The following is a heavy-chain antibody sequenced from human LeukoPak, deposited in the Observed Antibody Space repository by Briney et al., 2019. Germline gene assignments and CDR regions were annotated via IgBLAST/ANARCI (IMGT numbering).Heavy chain of an antibody. J-gene: IGHJ4*02. CDR2: INPNSGGT. CDR1: GYTFTGYY. V-gene: IGHV1-2*02. CDR3: ARDSELLWFGEFGDY. D-gene: IGHD3-10*01. Sequence: ASVKVSCKASGYTFTGYYMHWVRQAPGQGFEWMGWINPNSGGTNYAQKFQGRVTMTRDTSISTAYMELSRLRSDDTAVYYCARDSELLWFGEFGDYWGQGTLVTVSS.